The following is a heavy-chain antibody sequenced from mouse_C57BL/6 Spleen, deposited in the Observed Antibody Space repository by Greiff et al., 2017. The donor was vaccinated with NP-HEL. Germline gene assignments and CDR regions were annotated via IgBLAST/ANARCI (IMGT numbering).Heavy chain of an antibody. CDR3: ARSAEFITTVVADY. CDR1: GYSFTDYN. CDR2: INPNYGTT. D-gene: IGHD1-1*01. Sequence: EVKLMESGPELVKPGASVKISCKASGYSFTDYNMNWVKQSNGKSLEWIGVINPNYGTTSYNQKFKGKATLTVDQSSSTAYMQLNSLTSEDSAVYYCARSAEFITTVVADYWGQGTTLTVSS. J-gene: IGHJ2*01. V-gene: IGHV1-39*01.